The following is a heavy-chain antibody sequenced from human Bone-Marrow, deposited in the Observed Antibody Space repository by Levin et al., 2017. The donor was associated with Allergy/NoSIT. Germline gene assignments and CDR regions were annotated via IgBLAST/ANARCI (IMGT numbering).Heavy chain of an antibody. J-gene: IGHJ5*02. D-gene: IGHD3-16*01. Sequence: GESLKISCATSGFYFRVYGMHWVRQAPGKGLEWVAVISDDGNTKYYADSVKGRFTISKDTSENIMYLQMNSLRVEDTALYYCAKDRAQGFAYFGRGGIDPWGQGTLVTVSS. CDR3: AKDRAQGFAYFGRGGIDP. CDR1: GFYFRVYG. CDR2: ISDDGNTK. V-gene: IGHV3-30*18.